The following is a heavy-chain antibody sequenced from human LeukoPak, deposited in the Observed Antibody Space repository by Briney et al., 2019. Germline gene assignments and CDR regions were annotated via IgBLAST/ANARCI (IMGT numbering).Heavy chain of an antibody. CDR3: ARSTIFGVYRYFGY. D-gene: IGHD3-3*01. Sequence: SVKVSCKASGGTFSSYAISWVRQAPEQGLEWMGGIIPIFGTANYAQKFQGRVTITADKSTSTAYMELSRLRSDDTAVYYCARSTIFGVYRYFGYWGQGTLVTVSS. J-gene: IGHJ4*02. CDR1: GGTFSSYA. CDR2: IIPIFGTA. V-gene: IGHV1-69*06.